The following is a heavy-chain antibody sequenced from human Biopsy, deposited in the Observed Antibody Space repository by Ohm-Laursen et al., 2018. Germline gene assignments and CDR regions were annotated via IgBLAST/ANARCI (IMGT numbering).Heavy chain of an antibody. J-gene: IGHJ4*02. CDR2: INPSGSTT. CDR3: ARDTGWYGDLYYFDY. CDR1: GYSFTSYY. D-gene: IGHD6-19*01. V-gene: IGHV1-46*01. Sequence: ASVKVSCKASGYSFTSYYMHWVRQAPGQGLEWMGMINPSGSTTSYPQIFQGRVTMTRDTSKSTVYMELSSLRSADTAVYFCARDTGWYGDLYYFDYWGQGTLVTVSS.